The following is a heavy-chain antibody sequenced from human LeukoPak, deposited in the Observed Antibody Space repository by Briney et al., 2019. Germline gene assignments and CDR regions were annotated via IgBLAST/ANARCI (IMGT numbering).Heavy chain of an antibody. D-gene: IGHD2-21*01. J-gene: IGHJ6*02. CDR2: ISGSGGST. CDR3: AKVVAYYYGMDV. CDR1: GFTFSSYA. Sequence: GSLRLSCAASGFTFSSYAMSWVRQAPGKGLEWVSAISGSGGSTYYADSVKGRFTISRDNSKNTLYLQMNSLRAEDTAVYYCAKVVAYYYGMDVWGQGTTVTVSS. V-gene: IGHV3-23*01.